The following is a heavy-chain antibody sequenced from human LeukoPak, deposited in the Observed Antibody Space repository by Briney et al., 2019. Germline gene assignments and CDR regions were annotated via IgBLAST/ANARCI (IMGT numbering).Heavy chain of an antibody. CDR2: IIPIFGTA. D-gene: IGHD6-13*01. J-gene: IGHJ4*02. CDR3: AREDTSAAAGTYGY. Sequence: GASVKVSCKASGYTFTGYYMHWVRQAPGQGLEWMGGIIPIFGTANYAQKFQGRVTITADESTSTAYMELSSLRSEDTAVYYCAREDTSAAAGTYGYWGQGTLVTVSS. V-gene: IGHV1-69*13. CDR1: GYTFTGYY.